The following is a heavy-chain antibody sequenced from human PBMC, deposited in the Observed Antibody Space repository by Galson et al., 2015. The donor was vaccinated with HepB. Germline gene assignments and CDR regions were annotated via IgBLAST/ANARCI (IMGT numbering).Heavy chain of an antibody. Sequence: SLRLSCAASGFIFSDYGMNWVRQAPGKGLEWVAYISGRSGSIYYADSVKGRFTISRDNAEHSLYLQMNSLRAEDTAVYYCARDRNDYADFSISTTYDHWGQGILVTVSS. D-gene: IGHD4-17*01. J-gene: IGHJ5*02. V-gene: IGHV3-48*01. CDR1: GFIFSDYG. CDR3: ARDRNDYADFSISTTYDH. CDR2: ISGRSGSI.